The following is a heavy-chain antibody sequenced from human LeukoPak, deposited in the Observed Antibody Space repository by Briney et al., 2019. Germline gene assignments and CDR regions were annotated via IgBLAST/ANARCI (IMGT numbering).Heavy chain of an antibody. CDR2: IKNRTNGGTA. J-gene: IGHJ4*02. Sequence: GGSLGLSCAASGFTFSDAWVSWVRQAPGKGLEWVGRIKNRTNGGTADYAAPVKGRFTISRDDSKNTMYLQMTSLKTEDTAVYYCATYGSGSHYAYWGQGTLVTVSS. CDR1: GFTFSDAW. V-gene: IGHV3-15*01. CDR3: ATYGSGSHYAY. D-gene: IGHD3-10*01.